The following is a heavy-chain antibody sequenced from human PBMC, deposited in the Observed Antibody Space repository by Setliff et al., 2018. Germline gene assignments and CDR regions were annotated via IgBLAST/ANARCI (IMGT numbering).Heavy chain of an antibody. CDR2: IKQDGSEK. CDR3: AGDGRTRYYYYYMDV. J-gene: IGHJ6*03. V-gene: IGHV3-7*01. Sequence: GGSLRLSCAASGFTFSSYWMSWVRQAPGKGLEWVANIKQDGSEKYYVDSVKGRFTISRDNAKNSLYLQMNSLRAEDTAVYYCAGDGRTRYYYYYMDVWGKGTTVTVSS. CDR1: GFTFSSYW.